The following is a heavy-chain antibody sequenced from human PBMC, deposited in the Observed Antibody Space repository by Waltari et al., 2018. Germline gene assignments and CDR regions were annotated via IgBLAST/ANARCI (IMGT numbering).Heavy chain of an antibody. J-gene: IGHJ3*02. Sequence: QVQLQQWGAGLLKPSETLSLTCTVYGGSFSDYYWSWIRQPPGKGLEWIGEINHSGRTNCRPYLESRGTISVDSSKGQFFLKLTSVTASDTAVYYCARGPESSTHSFDIWGQGTMVLVSS. CDR3: ARGPESSTHSFDI. V-gene: IGHV4-34*02. CDR1: GGSFSDYY. CDR2: INHSGRT.